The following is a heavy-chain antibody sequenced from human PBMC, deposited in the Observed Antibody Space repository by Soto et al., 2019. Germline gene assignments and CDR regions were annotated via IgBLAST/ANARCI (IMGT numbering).Heavy chain of an antibody. J-gene: IGHJ6*02. V-gene: IGHV3-21*01. CDR1: GFTFSSYG. D-gene: IGHD2-15*01. CDR3: ARDLAGGNDVSYYYGMGV. CDR2: ISSSSSSYI. Sequence: PGGSLRLSCAASGFTFSSYGMHCVRQAPGKGLEWVSSISSSSSSYIYYADSVKGRFTISRDNAKNSLYLQMNSLRAEDTAVYYCARDLAGGNDVSYYYGMGVWDQGTTVTVS.